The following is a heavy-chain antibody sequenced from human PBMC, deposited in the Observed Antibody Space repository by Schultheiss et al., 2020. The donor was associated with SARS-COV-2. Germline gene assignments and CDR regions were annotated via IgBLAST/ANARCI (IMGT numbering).Heavy chain of an antibody. J-gene: IGHJ6*03. CDR2: IYSGGST. CDR1: GFTVSSNY. V-gene: IGHV3-66*01. CDR3: ARESSPGGYCSGGSCYSIYYYYYMDV. Sequence: GSLRLSCAASGFTVSSNYMSWVRQAPGKGLEWVSVIYSGGSTYYADSVKGRFTISRDNSKNTLYLQMNSLRAEDTAVYYCARESSPGGYCSGGSCYSIYYYYYMDVWGKGTTVTVSS. D-gene: IGHD2-15*01.